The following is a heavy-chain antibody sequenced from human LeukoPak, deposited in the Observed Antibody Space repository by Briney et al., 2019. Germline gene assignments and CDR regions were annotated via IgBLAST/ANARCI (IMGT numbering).Heavy chain of an antibody. CDR2: ISGSGGST. CDR1: GFAFSSYA. V-gene: IGHV3-23*01. J-gene: IGHJ4*02. Sequence: GGSLRLSCAASGFAFSSYAMSWLRQAPGKGLEWVSAISGSGGSTYYADSVKGRFTISRDNSKNTLYLQMNSLRAEDTAVYYCARTVVVVAATNGLGDYWGQGTLVTVSS. CDR3: ARTVVVVAATNGLGDY. D-gene: IGHD2-15*01.